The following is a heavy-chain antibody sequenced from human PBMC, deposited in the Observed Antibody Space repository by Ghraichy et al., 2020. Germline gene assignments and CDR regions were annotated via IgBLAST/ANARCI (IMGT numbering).Heavy chain of an antibody. CDR1: GFTFSTYW. D-gene: IGHD6-13*01. V-gene: IGHV3-74*01. J-gene: IGHJ4*02. Sequence: GESLNISCAASGFTFSTYWMHWVRQAPGKGLVWVSRINTDGSSTSSTTYADSVKGRFTISRDNAKNTLYLQMNSLRVEDTTVYYCVRESYSSSWFDYWGQGTLVTVSS. CDR2: INTDGSST. CDR3: VRESYSSSWFDY.